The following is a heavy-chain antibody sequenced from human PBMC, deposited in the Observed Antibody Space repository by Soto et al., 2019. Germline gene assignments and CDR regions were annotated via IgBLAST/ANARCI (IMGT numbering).Heavy chain of an antibody. J-gene: IGHJ4*02. D-gene: IGHD2-15*01. CDR2: MNPNSGNT. Sequence: QVQLVQSGAEVKKPGASVKDSCKASGYTFTSYDINWVRQATGQGLEWMGWMNPNSGNTGYAQKFQGRVTMTRNTSISTAYMELISLRSEDTAVYYCARCYYCSGGSCYSPFHYWGQGTLVTVSS. V-gene: IGHV1-8*01. CDR1: GYTFTSYD. CDR3: ARCYYCSGGSCYSPFHY.